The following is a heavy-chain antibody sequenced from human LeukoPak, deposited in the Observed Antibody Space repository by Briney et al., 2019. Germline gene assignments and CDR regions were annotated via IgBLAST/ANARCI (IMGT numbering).Heavy chain of an antibody. CDR2: IYYSGST. J-gene: IGHJ4*02. CDR1: GDSISSDGYY. CDR3: ASLPTRGNDDY. V-gene: IGHV4-31*03. Sequence: SQTLSLTCSVSGDSISSDGYYWSWIRQHPGKGLEWIGYIYYSGSTYYNPSLKSRVTISVDTSKNQFSLKLSSVTAADTAVYYCASLPTRGNDDYWGQGTLVTVSS. D-gene: IGHD4-23*01.